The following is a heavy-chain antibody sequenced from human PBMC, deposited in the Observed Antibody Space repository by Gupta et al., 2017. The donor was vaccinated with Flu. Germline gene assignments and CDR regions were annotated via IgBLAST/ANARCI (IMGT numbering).Heavy chain of an antibody. CDR3: VKGEDPFDT. Sequence: DVGLLESGGDLVHQGGSLSLFFAASGFSFSPFAMSWVRQPPGKGLEGVSTISASGSSTFYADSVRGRFTISRDNTRDSLFLEMNSLRVEDTALFFCVKGEDPFDTWGQGTVVTVSS. J-gene: IGHJ3*02. CDR2: ISASGSST. V-gene: IGHV3-23*01. CDR1: GFSFSPFA.